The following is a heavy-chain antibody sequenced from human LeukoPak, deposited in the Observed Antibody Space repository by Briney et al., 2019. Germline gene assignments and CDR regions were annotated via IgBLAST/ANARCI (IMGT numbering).Heavy chain of an antibody. CDR1: GYTFTGYY. CDR2: MNPNSGNT. CDR3: ARRGTRNLWPH. J-gene: IGHJ4*02. V-gene: IGHV1-8*02. Sequence: ASVKVSCKASGYTFTGYYMHWVRQAPGQGLEWMGWMNPNSGNTGYAQKFQGRVTMTRNTSISTAYMELSSLRSEDTAVYYCARRGTRNLWPHWGQGTLVTVSS. D-gene: IGHD1-14*01.